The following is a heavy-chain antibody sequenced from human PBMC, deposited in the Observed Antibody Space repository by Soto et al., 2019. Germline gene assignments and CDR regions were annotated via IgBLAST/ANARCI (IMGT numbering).Heavy chain of an antibody. V-gene: IGHV4-39*01. CDR2: VKSSGT. J-gene: IGHJ4*02. D-gene: IGHD3-10*01. CDR3: VRLGDS. Sequence: SETLSLTCTFSVASISIDEYHCGWIRQPPWKGLEWIGSVKSSGTYYNPSLRSRITVSVDTSNNQFSLNLRSVTAADTATYYCVRLGDSWGQGALVNVSS. CDR1: VASISIDEYH.